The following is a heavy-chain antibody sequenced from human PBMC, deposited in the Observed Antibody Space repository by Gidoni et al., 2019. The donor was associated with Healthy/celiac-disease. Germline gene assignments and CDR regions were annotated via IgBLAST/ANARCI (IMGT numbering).Heavy chain of an antibody. CDR3: ARDTDYDCWSGYEDPLDY. D-gene: IGHD3-3*01. CDR1: RSHFNISG. Sequence: QVRLVQSLGEVVTPGPSVRFSCQASRSHFNISGRSWVRQAPGQGLEWMGWISAYNGNTNYEQKLQGRVTMTTETDTSTAYMELRSRRSDDTAVDDCARDTDYDCWSGYEDPLDYWGQGTLVTVSS. J-gene: IGHJ4*02. V-gene: IGHV1-18*01. CDR2: ISAYNGNT.